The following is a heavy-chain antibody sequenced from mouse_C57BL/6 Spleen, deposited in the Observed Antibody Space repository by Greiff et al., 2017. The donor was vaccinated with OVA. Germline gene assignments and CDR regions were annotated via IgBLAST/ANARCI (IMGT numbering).Heavy chain of an antibody. V-gene: IGHV1-50*01. CDR2: IDPSDSYT. J-gene: IGHJ2*01. CDR3: ARLDSSGYFDY. Sequence: QVQLQQPGAELVKPGASVKLSCKASGYTFTSYWMQWVKQRPGQGLAWIGEIDPSDSYTNYNQKFKGKATLTVYTSSSTAYMQLSSLTSEDSAVYYCARLDSSGYFDYWGQGTTLTVSS. CDR1: GYTFTSYW. D-gene: IGHD3-2*02.